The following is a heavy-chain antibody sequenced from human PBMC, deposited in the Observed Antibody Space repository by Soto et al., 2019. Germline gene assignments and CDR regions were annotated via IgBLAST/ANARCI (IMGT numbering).Heavy chain of an antibody. CDR3: ARDIADPHYDYYGMDV. J-gene: IGHJ6*02. V-gene: IGHV6-1*01. Sequence: PSQTLSLTPAISGDSASSNSAAWNWIRQSPSRGLEWLGRTYYRSKWYNDYAAAVKSRITINPDTSKNQCSLQLNSVTPEDTAVYYCARDIADPHYDYYGMDVWGQGTTVTVSS. CDR1: GDSASSNSAA. CDR2: TYYRSKWYN. D-gene: IGHD6-13*01.